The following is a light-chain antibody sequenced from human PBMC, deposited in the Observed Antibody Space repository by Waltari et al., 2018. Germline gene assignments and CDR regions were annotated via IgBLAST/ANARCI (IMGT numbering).Light chain of an antibody. CDR2: GAS. CDR3: QQYGSSPYT. Sequence: IVLTQSPGTLSLSPGERATLSCRASQSVSSSYLACYQQKPGQAPRLLIYGASSRATGIPDRFSGSGSGTDFTLTISRLEPEDFAVYYCQQYGSSPYTFGQGTKLEIK. J-gene: IGKJ2*01. V-gene: IGKV3-20*01. CDR1: QSVSSSY.